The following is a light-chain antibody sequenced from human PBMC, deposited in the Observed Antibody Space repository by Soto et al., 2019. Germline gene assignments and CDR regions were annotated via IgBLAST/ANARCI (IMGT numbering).Light chain of an antibody. CDR3: HQYGSSPPIT. CDR1: QSVGSNY. CDR2: GAS. J-gene: IGKJ5*01. V-gene: IGKV3-20*01. Sequence: EFVLTQSPGTLSLSPGERATLSCRASQSVGSNYLAWYQQKPGQAPRLLIYGASNRATGIPDRFSGGGSGTDFTLTISRLEPEDFAVYYCHQYGSSPPITFGQGRRLEV.